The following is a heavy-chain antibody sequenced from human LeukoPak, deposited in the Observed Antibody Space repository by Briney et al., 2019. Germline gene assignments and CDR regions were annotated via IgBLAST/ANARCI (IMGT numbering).Heavy chain of an antibody. Sequence: VSVKVSCKASGYTFISDGISWVRQAAGQGLEWMGWISAYTGNINYAHKLQGRVTMTTDTSRSTAYMELRSLRSDDTAVYYCARGGLYGDYPLEYFDYWGQGTLVTVSS. CDR2: ISAYTGNI. J-gene: IGHJ4*02. CDR3: ARGGLYGDYPLEYFDY. CDR1: GYTFISDG. V-gene: IGHV1-18*01. D-gene: IGHD4-17*01.